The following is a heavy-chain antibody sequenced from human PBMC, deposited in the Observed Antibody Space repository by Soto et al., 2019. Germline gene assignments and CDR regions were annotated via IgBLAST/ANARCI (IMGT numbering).Heavy chain of an antibody. J-gene: IGHJ4*02. CDR2: ISAYNGNT. CDR3: ASCSSTSFYSINY. V-gene: IGHV1-18*04. CDR1: GYTFTIYG. Sequence: ASVKVSCKASGYTFTIYGFSWVRQAPGQELEWMGWISAYNGNTNYAQKLQGRVTMTTDTSTSTAYMELRSLRSDDTAVYYCASCSSTSFYSINYWGQGTLVPASS. D-gene: IGHD2-2*01.